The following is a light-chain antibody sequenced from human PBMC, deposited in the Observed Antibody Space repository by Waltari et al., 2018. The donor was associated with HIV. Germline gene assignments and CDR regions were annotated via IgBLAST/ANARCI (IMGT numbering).Light chain of an antibody. V-gene: IGLV3-21*04. CDR1: DIGSKR. CDR3: QVLDFRSDEVI. Sequence: SYMLTQSPSVSVAPGKTAAITCGGNDIGSKRVQWYQHKSGQAPVLIIYDDDDRPSGIPVRFAGSNSANTATLTITRVEAGDEADYFCQVLDFRSDEVIFGGGTKMTVL. J-gene: IGLJ2*01. CDR2: DDD.